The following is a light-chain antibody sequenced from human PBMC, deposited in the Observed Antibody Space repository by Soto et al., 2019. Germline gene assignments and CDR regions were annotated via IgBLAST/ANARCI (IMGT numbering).Light chain of an antibody. V-gene: IGKV3-20*01. CDR3: QQYDTSPPMYT. CDR2: DAA. CDR1: QSVASSH. J-gene: IGKJ2*01. Sequence: EIVLTQSPGTLSLSPGERATLSCRASQSVASSHLAWYRQKPGQTPRLLIYDAAIRATGIPDRFSGSGSGTDFTLTISRLEPDDVAVYYCQQYDTSPPMYTFGQGTKVEIK.